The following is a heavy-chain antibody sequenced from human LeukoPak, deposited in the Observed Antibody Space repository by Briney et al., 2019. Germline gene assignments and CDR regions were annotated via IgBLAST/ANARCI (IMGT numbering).Heavy chain of an antibody. D-gene: IGHD3-3*01. J-gene: IGHJ4*02. CDR1: GYTFTSYD. Sequence: GASVKVSCKASGYTFTSYDINWVRQATGQGLEWMGWMNPNSGNTGYAQKFQGRVTMTRNTSISTAYMELSSLRSEDTAVYYCARGGYDFWSGYYTYGYFDYWGQGTLVTVSS. CDR3: ARGGYDFWSGYYTYGYFDY. V-gene: IGHV1-8*01. CDR2: MNPNSGNT.